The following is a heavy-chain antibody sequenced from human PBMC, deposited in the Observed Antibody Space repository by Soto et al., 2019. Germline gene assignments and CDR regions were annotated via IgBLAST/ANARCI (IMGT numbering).Heavy chain of an antibody. CDR2: ISAYNGNT. Sequence: ASVKVSCKASGYTFTSYGISWVRQAPGQGLEWMGWISAYNGNTNYAQKLQGRVTMTTDTSTSTAYMELRSLRSDGTAVYYCAIKRITMVRGTSDAFDIWGQGTMVTVSS. J-gene: IGHJ3*02. CDR3: AIKRITMVRGTSDAFDI. CDR1: GYTFTSYG. V-gene: IGHV1-18*01. D-gene: IGHD3-10*01.